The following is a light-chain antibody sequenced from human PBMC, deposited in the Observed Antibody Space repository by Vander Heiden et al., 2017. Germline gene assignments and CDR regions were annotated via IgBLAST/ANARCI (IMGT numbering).Light chain of an antibody. J-gene: IGLJ2*01. CDR1: SSDVGDYNS. V-gene: IGLV2-14*03. CDR3: SSYTSSNTLL. CDR2: GVS. Sequence: QSALTQPASVSGSPGQSITISCSGTSSDVGDYNSVSWYQKHPGKAHKLMIYGVSDRPSGVSNRFSGSKSGNTASLTISGLRAEDEADYYCSSYTSSNTLLFGGGTKLTVL.